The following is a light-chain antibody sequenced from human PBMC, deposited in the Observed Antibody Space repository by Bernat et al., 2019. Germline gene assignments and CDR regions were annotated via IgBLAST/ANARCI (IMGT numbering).Light chain of an antibody. V-gene: IGLV3-1*01. Sequence: SYELTQSPSVSVSPGQTANISCSGDNLGDKYTSWYQQKPGQSPVPVIYEDLKRPSGIPERFSGSNSGNTATLIISGTQAMDEADYYCQAWDSSTAVFGGGTKLTVL. J-gene: IGLJ2*01. CDR3: QAWDSSTAV. CDR1: NLGDKY. CDR2: EDL.